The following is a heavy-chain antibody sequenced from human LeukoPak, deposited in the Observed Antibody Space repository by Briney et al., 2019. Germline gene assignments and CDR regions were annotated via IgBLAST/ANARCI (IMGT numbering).Heavy chain of an antibody. J-gene: IGHJ6*02. CDR1: GYTLSEVS. CDR3: ASETLETTYYYHYGMDV. D-gene: IGHD4-11*01. V-gene: IGHV1-24*01. CDR2: FNPEDGKT. Sequence: ASVKASCKVSGYTLSEVSMHWVRLVPGKGLEWMGGFNPEDGKTLYAQKFQGRVTMTEDTSTGTVYMELSSLRSEDSAVYYCASETLETTYYYHYGMDVWGQGTTVTVS.